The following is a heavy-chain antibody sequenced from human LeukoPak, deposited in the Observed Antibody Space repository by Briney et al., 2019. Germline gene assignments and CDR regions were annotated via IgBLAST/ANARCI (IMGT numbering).Heavy chain of an antibody. V-gene: IGHV3-33*01. Sequence: GTSLRLSCAASGVTFNGYGRHWFRQAPGKGLEWVAFIWYDGSNKYYADSVKGGFTISKDNPRNTLYLQMNSLRAEAPAVYSCATLFSNEFYYGSGSHLDYWGQGTLVTVSS. CDR1: GVTFNGYG. CDR2: IWYDGSNK. CDR3: ATLFSNEFYYGSGSHLDY. D-gene: IGHD3-10*01. J-gene: IGHJ4*02.